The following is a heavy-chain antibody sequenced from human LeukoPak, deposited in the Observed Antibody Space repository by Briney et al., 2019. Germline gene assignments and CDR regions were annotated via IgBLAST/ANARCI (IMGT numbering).Heavy chain of an antibody. CDR2: ISNDGSYK. Sequence: GRSLRLSCAVSGFTFSTYGMHWVRQAPGKGLEWVAVISNDGSYKDYADSVKGRFTISRDNYMNTLYLQMDSLRPEDTAVYYCAKANAREFDYWGQGTLVTVSS. CDR1: GFTFSTYG. D-gene: IGHD3-10*01. V-gene: IGHV3-30*18. CDR3: AKANAREFDY. J-gene: IGHJ4*02.